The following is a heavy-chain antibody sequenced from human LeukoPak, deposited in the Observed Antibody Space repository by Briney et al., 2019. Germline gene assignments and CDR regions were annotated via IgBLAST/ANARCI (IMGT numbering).Heavy chain of an antibody. V-gene: IGHV5-51*01. CDR2: IYPGDSDT. J-gene: IGHJ4*02. CDR1: GYSFTSYW. CDR3: ARRVLPMVRGVIDCYFDY. Sequence: GESLKISCKGSGYSFTSYWIGWVRQMPGKGLEWMGIIYPGDSDTRYSPSFQGQVTISADKSISTAYLQWSSLKASDTAMYYCARRVLPMVRGVIDCYFDYWGQGTLVTVSS. D-gene: IGHD3-10*01.